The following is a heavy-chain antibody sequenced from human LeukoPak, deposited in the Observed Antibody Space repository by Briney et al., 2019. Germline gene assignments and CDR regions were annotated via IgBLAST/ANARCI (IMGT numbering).Heavy chain of an antibody. CDR1: GFTFCSYA. J-gene: IGHJ4*02. Sequence: GGSLRLSCAASGFTFCSYAMHWVRQAPGKGLEWVAVISYDGSNKYYADSVKGRFTISRDNSKNTLYLQMNSLRAEDTAVYYCASNWNDGLDYWGQGTLVTVSS. V-gene: IGHV3-30*04. CDR3: ASNWNDGLDY. D-gene: IGHD1-1*01. CDR2: ISYDGSNK.